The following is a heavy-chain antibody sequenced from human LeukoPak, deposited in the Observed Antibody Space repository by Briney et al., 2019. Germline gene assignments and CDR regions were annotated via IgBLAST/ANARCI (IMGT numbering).Heavy chain of an antibody. J-gene: IGHJ4*02. D-gene: IGHD3-22*01. CDR1: GFTVSSNY. V-gene: IGHV3-23*01. Sequence: PGGSLRLSCAASGFTVSSNYMSWVRQAPGKGLEWVSAISGSGGSTYYADSVKGRFTISRDNSKNTLYLQMNSLRAEDTAVYYCAKDGGITMIVVVSPPAHADYWGQGTLVTVSS. CDR2: ISGSGGST. CDR3: AKDGGITMIVVVSPPAHADY.